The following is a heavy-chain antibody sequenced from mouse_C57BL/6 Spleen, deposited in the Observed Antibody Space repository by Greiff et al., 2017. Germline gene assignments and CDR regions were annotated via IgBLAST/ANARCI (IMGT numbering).Heavy chain of an antibody. CDR2: IYPGSGST. V-gene: IGHV1-55*01. CDR1: GYTFTSYW. D-gene: IGHD2-10*02. CDR3: AREYGNWAMDY. Sequence: QVQLKQPGAELVKPGASVKMSCKASGYTFTSYWITWVKQRPGQGLEWIGDIYPGSGSTNYNEKFKSKATLTVDTSSSTAYMQLSSLTSEDTAVYYCAREYGNWAMDYWGQGTSVTVSS. J-gene: IGHJ4*01.